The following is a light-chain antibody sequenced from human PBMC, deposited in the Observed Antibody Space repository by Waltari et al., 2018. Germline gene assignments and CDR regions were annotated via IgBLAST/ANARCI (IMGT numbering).Light chain of an antibody. Sequence: DIQMTHSPSSVSASVGDRVTITCPASQDISSLLAWYQLKPGKAPNLLIYDGYSLQSGVPSRFSGSGSGTVFTLTISSLQREDFATYYCQQANSFPITFGQGTRLEIK. CDR2: DGY. CDR3: QQANSFPIT. J-gene: IGKJ5*01. CDR1: QDISSL. V-gene: IGKV1-12*01.